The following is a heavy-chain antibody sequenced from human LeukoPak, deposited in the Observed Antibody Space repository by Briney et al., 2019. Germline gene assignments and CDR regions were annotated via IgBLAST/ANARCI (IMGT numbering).Heavy chain of an antibody. CDR3: AADVDYYDSSGYYYGAQSFDY. CDR1: GFTFTSSA. D-gene: IGHD3-22*01. J-gene: IGHJ4*02. Sequence: SVKVSCKASGFTFTSSAMQWVRQARGQRLEWIGRIVVGSGNTNYAQKFQERVTITRDMSTSTAYMELSSLRSEDTAVYYCAADVDYYDSSGYYYGAQSFDYWGQGTLVTVSS. V-gene: IGHV1-58*02. CDR2: IVVGSGNT.